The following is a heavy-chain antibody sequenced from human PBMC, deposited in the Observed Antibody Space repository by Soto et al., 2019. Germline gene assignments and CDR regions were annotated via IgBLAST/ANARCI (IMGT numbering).Heavy chain of an antibody. CDR1: GFTFSSYD. J-gene: IGHJ3*02. Sequence: GGSLRLSCAASGFTFSSYDMHWVRQATGKGLEWVSAIGTAGDTYYPGSVKGRFTISRENAKNSLYLQMNSLRAGDTAVYYCARGRRGRDAFDIWGQGTMVTVSS. D-gene: IGHD3-10*01. CDR2: IGTAGDT. CDR3: ARGRRGRDAFDI. V-gene: IGHV3-13*01.